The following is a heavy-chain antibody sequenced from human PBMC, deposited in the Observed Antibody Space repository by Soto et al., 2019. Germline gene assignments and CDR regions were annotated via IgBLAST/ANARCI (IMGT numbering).Heavy chain of an antibody. J-gene: IGHJ1*01. D-gene: IGHD3-22*01. CDR3: ASIYYYDSSGYYSPFQH. CDR2: ISSSSSYI. CDR1: GFTFSSYS. Sequence: EVQLVESGGGLVKPGGSLRLSCAASGFTFSSYSMNWVRQAPGKGLEWVSSISSSSSYIYYADSVKGRFTISRYNAKISLYLQMNSLRAEDTAVYYCASIYYYDSSGYYSPFQHWGQGTLVTVSS. V-gene: IGHV3-21*01.